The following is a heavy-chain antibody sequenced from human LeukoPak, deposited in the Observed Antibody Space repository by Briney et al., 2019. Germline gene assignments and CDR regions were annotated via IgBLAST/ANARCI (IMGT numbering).Heavy chain of an antibody. CDR3: AKGDDYVWGSYRYGYYFDY. J-gene: IGHJ4*02. V-gene: IGHV3-23*01. CDR2: ISGSGGST. Sequence: GGSLRLSCAASGFTFSSYAMSWVRQAPGKGLEWVSAISGSGGSTYYADSVKGRFTISRDNSKNTLYLQMNSLRAEDTAVYYCAKGDDYVWGSYRYGYYFDYWGQGTLVTVSS. CDR1: GFTFSSYA. D-gene: IGHD3-16*02.